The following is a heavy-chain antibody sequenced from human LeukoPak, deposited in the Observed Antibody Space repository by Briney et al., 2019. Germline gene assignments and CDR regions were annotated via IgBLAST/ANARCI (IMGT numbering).Heavy chain of an antibody. J-gene: IGHJ4*02. CDR3: ARVGSGGGNPLDY. CDR1: GYTFTGYY. CDR2: INPNSGGT. Sequence: GASVKVSCKASGYTFTGYYMHWVRQAPGQGLEWMGWINPNSGGTNYAQKFQGRVTMTRDTSISTAYMELSRLRSDDTAVYYCARVGSGGGNPLDYWGQGTLATVSS. D-gene: IGHD4-23*01. V-gene: IGHV1-2*02.